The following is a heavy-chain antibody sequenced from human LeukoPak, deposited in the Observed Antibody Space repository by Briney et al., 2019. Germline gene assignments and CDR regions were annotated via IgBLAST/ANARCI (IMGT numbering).Heavy chain of an antibody. CDR3: ARDRYYYDSSGYYLPDAFDI. Sequence: ASVKVSCKASGYTFTSYGISWVRQAPGQGLEWMGWISAYNGNTNYAQKLQGRGTMTTDTSTSTAYMELRSLRFDDTAVYYCARDRYYYDSSGYYLPDAFDIWGQGTMVTVSS. D-gene: IGHD3-22*01. V-gene: IGHV1-18*01. J-gene: IGHJ3*02. CDR2: ISAYNGNT. CDR1: GYTFTSYG.